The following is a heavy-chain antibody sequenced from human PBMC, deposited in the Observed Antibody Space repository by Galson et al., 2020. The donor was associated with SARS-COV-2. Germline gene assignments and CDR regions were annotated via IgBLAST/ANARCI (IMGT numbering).Heavy chain of an antibody. CDR2: IWYDGSNK. CDR1: GFTFSSYG. V-gene: IGHV3-33*01. D-gene: IGHD6-13*01. CDR3: ARELGISSSWYIGGMDV. Sequence: GGSLRLSCAASGFTFSSYGMHWVRQAPGKGLEWVAVIWYDGSNKYYADSVKGRFTISRDNSKNTLCLQMNSLRAEDTAVYYCARELGISSSWYIGGMDVWGQGTTVTVSS. J-gene: IGHJ6*02.